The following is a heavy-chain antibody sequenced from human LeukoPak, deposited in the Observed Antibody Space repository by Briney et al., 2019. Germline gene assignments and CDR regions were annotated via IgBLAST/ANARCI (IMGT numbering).Heavy chain of an antibody. CDR1: GYTLTELS. Sequence: ASVKVSCKVSGYTLTELSMYWVRQAPGKGLEWMGGFDPEDGETIYAQKFQGRVTMTEDTSTDTAYMELSSLRSEDTAVYYCATDGSMTTVTGYFDLWGRGTLVTVSS. J-gene: IGHJ2*01. D-gene: IGHD4-17*01. CDR3: ATDGSMTTVTGYFDL. CDR2: FDPEDGET. V-gene: IGHV1-24*01.